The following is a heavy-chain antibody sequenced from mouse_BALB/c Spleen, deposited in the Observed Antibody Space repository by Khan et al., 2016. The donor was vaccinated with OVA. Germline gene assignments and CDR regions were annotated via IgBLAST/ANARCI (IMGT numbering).Heavy chain of an antibody. CDR3: ARSYGSWAMDY. CDR1: GDSITSGF. Sequence: VQLKESGPSLVKPSQTLSLTCSVTGDSITSGFWNWIRKFPGNKFEYMGYVTYSGNTYYNPSLKSRISIIRDTSKSQYYLQLNSVTTEDTATYFCARSYGSWAMDYWGQGTSVTVSS. CDR2: VTYSGNT. D-gene: IGHD1-1*01. V-gene: IGHV3-8*02. J-gene: IGHJ4*01.